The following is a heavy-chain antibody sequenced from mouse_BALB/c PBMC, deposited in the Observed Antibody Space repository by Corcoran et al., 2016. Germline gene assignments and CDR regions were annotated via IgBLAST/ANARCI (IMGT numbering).Heavy chain of an antibody. D-gene: IGHD3-2*01. V-gene: IGHV1-18*01. CDR2: INPNNGGT. J-gene: IGHJ3*01. Sequence: VLLQQSGPELVKPGASVKIPCKASGYPFTDYNMDWVKQSHGKRLEWIGDINPNNGGTIYNQKFKGKATLTVDKSSSTAYMELRSLTSEDTAVYYCALIDSSGYRFAYWGQGTLVTVSA. CDR1: GYPFTDYN. CDR3: ALIDSSGYRFAY.